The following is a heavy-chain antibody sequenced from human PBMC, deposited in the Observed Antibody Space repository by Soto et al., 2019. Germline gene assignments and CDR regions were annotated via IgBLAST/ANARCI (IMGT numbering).Heavy chain of an antibody. CDR1: GYTFTSYG. V-gene: IGHV1-18*01. D-gene: IGHD6-13*01. CDR3: ARAGGAAAALSWFDP. Sequence: ASVKVSCKASGYTFTSYGISWVRQAPGQGLEWMGWISAYNGNTNYAQKLQGRVTMTTGTSTSTAYMELMSLRSDDTAVYYCARAGGAAAALSWFDPWGQGTLVTVSS. CDR2: ISAYNGNT. J-gene: IGHJ5*02.